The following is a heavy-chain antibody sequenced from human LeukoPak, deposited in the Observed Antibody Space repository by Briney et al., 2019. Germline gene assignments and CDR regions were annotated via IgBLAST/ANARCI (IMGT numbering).Heavy chain of an antibody. CDR1: GYTFTGYY. CDR2: INPNSGGT. V-gene: IGHV1-2*02. J-gene: IGHJ4*02. D-gene: IGHD5-24*01. Sequence: GASVKVSCTASGYTFTGYYMHWVRQAPGQGFEWMGWINPNSGGTNYAQKFQGRVTMTRDTSISTAYMELSRLRSDDTAVYYCARANKKSRDGYNYAGYWGQGTLVTVSS. CDR3: ARANKKSRDGYNYAGY.